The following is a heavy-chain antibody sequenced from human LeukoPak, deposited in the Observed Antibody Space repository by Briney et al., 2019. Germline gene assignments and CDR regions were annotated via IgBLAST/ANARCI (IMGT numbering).Heavy chain of an antibody. CDR2: TRNKPEGYTT. CDR1: GFTFSDHY. V-gene: IGHV3-72*01. J-gene: IGHJ6*02. Sequence: PGGSLRLSCAASGFTFSDHYMDWARQAPGKGLEWVGRTRNKPEGYTTEYAASVKGKFTISRDDSRNSLYLQMNSLKTEDTAVYYCVRAARESPDNYYYGLDAWGQGTTVTVSS. CDR3: VRAARESPDNYYYGLDA.